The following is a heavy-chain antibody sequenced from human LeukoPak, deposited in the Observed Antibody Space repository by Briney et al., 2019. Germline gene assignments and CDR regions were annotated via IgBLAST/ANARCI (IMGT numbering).Heavy chain of an antibody. CDR2: ITGGGRA. CDR3: ARDPNGDYIGAFDF. D-gene: IGHD4-17*01. CDR1: GFTFNNYA. J-gene: IGHJ3*01. V-gene: IGHV3-23*01. Sequence: GGSLRLSCAASGFTFNNYAMMWVRQAQGQGLEWVSAITGGGRAYYADSVKGRFTISRDNSKNTLYLQMNSLRAEDTALYFCARDPNGDYIGAFDFLGQGTVVTVSS.